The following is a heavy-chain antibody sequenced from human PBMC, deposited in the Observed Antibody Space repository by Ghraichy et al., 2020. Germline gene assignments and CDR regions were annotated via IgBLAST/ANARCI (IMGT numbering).Heavy chain of an antibody. V-gene: IGHV3-15*01. CDR3: TTAFPGIAVADNFDY. CDR1: GFTFSNAW. Sequence: GESLNISCAASGFTFSNAWMSWVRQAPGKGLEWVGRIKTKTDGGTTDYAAPVEGRFTISRDDSKNTLYLQMNSLKTEDTAVYYCTTAFPGIAVADNFDYRGQRPLVTVSS. J-gene: IGHJ4*02. D-gene: IGHD6-19*01. CDR2: IKTKTDGGTT.